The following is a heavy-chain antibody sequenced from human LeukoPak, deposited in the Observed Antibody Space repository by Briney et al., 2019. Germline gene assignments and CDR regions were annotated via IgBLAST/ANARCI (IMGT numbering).Heavy chain of an antibody. CDR1: GGTFSSYA. V-gene: IGHV1-69*05. CDR3: ARDGLANMDV. CDR2: IIPIFGTA. J-gene: IGHJ6*03. Sequence: GSSVKVSCKASGGTFSSYAFSWVRQAPGQGLEWMGGIIPIFGTANYAQKFQGRVTITTDESTSTAYMELSSLRSEDTAVYYCARDGLANMDVWGKGTTVTVSS.